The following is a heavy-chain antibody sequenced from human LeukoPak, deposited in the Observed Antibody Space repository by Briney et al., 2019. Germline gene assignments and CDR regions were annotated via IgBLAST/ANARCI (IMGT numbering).Heavy chain of an antibody. Sequence: GGSLRLSCAASGFTFSSYAMSWVRQAPGKGLEWVSAISGSGGSTYYADSVKGRFTISRDNSKNTLYLQMNSLRAEDTAVYYCAKEPDYDFWSGYPFDYWGQGTLVTVSS. D-gene: IGHD3-3*01. V-gene: IGHV3-23*01. CDR2: ISGSGGST. CDR3: AKEPDYDFWSGYPFDY. J-gene: IGHJ4*02. CDR1: GFTFSSYA.